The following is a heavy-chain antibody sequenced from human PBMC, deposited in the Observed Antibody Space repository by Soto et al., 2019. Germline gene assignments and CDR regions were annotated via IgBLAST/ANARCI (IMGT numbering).Heavy chain of an antibody. V-gene: IGHV4-59*08. CDR1: GGSISSYY. J-gene: IGHJ6*02. D-gene: IGHD6-19*01. Sequence: QVQLQESGPGLVKPSETLSLTCTVSGGSISSYYWSWIRQPPGKGLEWIGYIYYSGSTNYNPSLKSRVTVSVDTSKNQFSLKLSSVTAADTAVYYCARQSSSGWYGRSYYYYGMDVWGQGTTFTVSS. CDR3: ARQSSSGWYGRSYYYYGMDV. CDR2: IYYSGST.